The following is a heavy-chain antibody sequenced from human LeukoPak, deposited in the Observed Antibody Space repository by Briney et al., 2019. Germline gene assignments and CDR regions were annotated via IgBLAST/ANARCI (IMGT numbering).Heavy chain of an antibody. Sequence: PSETLSLTCTVSGYSISSGYYWGWIRQPPGKGLEWIGSIYHSGSTYYNPSLKSRVTISVDTSKNQFSLKLSSVTAADTAVYYCARDGHPRIIRVLDVWGKGTTVTVSS. CDR1: GYSISSGYY. J-gene: IGHJ6*04. V-gene: IGHV4-38-2*02. CDR2: IYHSGST. CDR3: ARDGHPRIIRVLDV. D-gene: IGHD2-21*01.